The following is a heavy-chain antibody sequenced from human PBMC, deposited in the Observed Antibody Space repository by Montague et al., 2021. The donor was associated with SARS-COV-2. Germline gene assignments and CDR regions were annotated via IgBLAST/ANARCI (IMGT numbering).Heavy chain of an antibody. CDR1: GGSISSHY. V-gene: IGHV4-59*11. CDR3: ARATSVRGAVNWFDP. CDR2: INYSGGT. D-gene: IGHD3-10*01. J-gene: IGHJ5*02. Sequence: SETLSPTCAVSGGSISSHYWSFIRQPPGKGLEWIAYINYSGGTNYNPSLKSRVTISVDTSKNHFSLQLRSVTPADTAVYFCARATSVRGAVNWFDPWGQGTLVTVSS.